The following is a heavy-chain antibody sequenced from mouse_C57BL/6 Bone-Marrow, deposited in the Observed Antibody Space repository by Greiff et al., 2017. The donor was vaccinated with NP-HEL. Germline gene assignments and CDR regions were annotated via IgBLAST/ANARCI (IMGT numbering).Heavy chain of an antibody. CDR3: ARSEDYGNGYYFDY. CDR1: GYAFSSYW. V-gene: IGHV1-80*01. CDR2: IYPGDGDT. D-gene: IGHD2-1*01. Sequence: QVQLQQSGAELVKPGASVKISCKASGYAFSSYWMNWVKQRPGKGLEWIGQIYPGDGDTNYNGKFKGKATLTADKSSSTAYMQLSSLTSEDSAVYFCARSEDYGNGYYFDYWGQGTTLTVSS. J-gene: IGHJ2*01.